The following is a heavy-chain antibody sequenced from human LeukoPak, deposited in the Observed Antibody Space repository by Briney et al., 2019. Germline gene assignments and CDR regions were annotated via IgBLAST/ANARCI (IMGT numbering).Heavy chain of an antibody. CDR3: AREALVRGARGAFDI. CDR2: IGTAGDP. V-gene: IGHV3-13*05. CDR1: GFTFSSYD. D-gene: IGHD3-10*01. J-gene: IGHJ3*02. Sequence: GGSLRLSCAASGFTFSSYDMHWVRQATGKGLEWVSAIGTAGDPYYPGSVKGRFTISRENAKNSLYLQMNSLRAGDTAVYYCAREALVRGARGAFDIWGQGTMVTVSS.